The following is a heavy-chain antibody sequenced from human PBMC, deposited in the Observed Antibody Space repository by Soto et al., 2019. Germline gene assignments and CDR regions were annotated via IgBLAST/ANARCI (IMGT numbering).Heavy chain of an antibody. CDR2: IIPIFGTA. J-gene: IGHJ4*02. Sequence: QVQLVQSGAEVKKPGSSVKVSCKASGGTFSSYAISWVRQAPGQGLEWMGGIIPIFGTANYAQKFQGRVTIPADQSTSTAYMELKSLRYEDKTVYYCASLQPRRDGYQGTNYWGQGTLVTVSS. V-gene: IGHV1-69*12. CDR3: ASLQPRRDGYQGTNY. D-gene: IGHD2-21*01. CDR1: GGTFSSYA.